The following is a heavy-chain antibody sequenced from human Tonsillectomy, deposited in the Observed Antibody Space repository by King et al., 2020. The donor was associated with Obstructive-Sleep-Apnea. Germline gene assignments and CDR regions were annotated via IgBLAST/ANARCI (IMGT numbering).Heavy chain of an antibody. CDR3: AKDSMDYDTLTGPVDY. V-gene: IGHV3-23*04. CDR1: GFTFRSYA. CDR2: SSGSGVSR. D-gene: IGHD3-9*01. Sequence: VQLVESGGGLVQPGGSLRLSCGGSGFTFRSYAMSWVRQAPGKVLEWVSGSSGSGVSRYYADSVKGLFTITRDNSKNTVYLQMNSLRDEDTAVYYCAKDSMDYDTLTGPVDYWGQGTLVTVSS. J-gene: IGHJ4*02.